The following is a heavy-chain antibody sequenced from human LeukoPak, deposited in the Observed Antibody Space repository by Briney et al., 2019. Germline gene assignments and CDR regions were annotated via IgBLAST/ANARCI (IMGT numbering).Heavy chain of an antibody. CDR1: GGTFSSYA. CDR3: AVGVLYGGHEWALHV. CDR2: VIPNSGDT. D-gene: IGHD1-26*01. J-gene: IGHJ3*01. V-gene: IGHV1-8*02. Sequence: ASVKVSCKASGGTFSSYAISWVRQATGQGLEWVGFVIPNSGDTGYGQKLQGRVTMTRNTSIRTAYMELSSLRSEDTAIYYCAVGVLYGGHEWALHVWGQGTLVTVSS.